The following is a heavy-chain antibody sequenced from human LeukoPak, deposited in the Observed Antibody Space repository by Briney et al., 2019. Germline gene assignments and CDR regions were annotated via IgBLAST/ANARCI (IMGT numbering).Heavy chain of an antibody. D-gene: IGHD6-19*01. Sequence: ASVKVSCKASGYTFTSYGISWVRQAPGQGLEWMGWISAYNGNTKYSQKFQGRVTITRDTSASTAYMELSSLRSEDTAVYYCARRYSSGWYEPDFDYWGQGTLVTVSS. J-gene: IGHJ4*02. CDR2: ISAYNGNT. V-gene: IGHV1-18*01. CDR1: GYTFTSYG. CDR3: ARRYSSGWYEPDFDY.